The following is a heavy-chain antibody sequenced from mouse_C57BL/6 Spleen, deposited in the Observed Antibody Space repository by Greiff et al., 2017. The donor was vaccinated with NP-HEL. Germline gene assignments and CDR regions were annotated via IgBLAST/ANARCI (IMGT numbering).Heavy chain of an antibody. Sequence: DVMLVESGGGLVKPGGSLKLSCAASGFTFSDYGMHWVRQAPEKGLEWGAYISSGSSTIYYADTVKGRFTISRDNAKNTLFLQMTSLRSEDTAMYYCARDYYGSSPYYWGQGTTLTVSS. D-gene: IGHD1-1*01. V-gene: IGHV5-17*01. CDR2: ISSGSSTI. J-gene: IGHJ2*01. CDR3: ARDYYGSSPYY. CDR1: GFTFSDYG.